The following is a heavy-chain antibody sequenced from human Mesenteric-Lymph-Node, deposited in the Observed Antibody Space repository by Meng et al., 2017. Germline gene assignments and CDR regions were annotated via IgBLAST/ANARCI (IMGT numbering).Heavy chain of an antibody. CDR3: ARDPPRSTAMITGDY. V-gene: IGHV4-4*02. CDR2: IYHSGST. D-gene: IGHD5-18*01. CDR1: GDSITNHNW. Sequence: QVQLRESGPALVKPSETLSLTCAVSGDSITNHNWWAWVRQPPGKGLEWIGEIYHSGSTNYNPSLKSRVTISVDKSKNQFSLKLSSVTAADTAVYYCARDPPRSTAMITGDYWGQGTLVTVSS. J-gene: IGHJ4*02.